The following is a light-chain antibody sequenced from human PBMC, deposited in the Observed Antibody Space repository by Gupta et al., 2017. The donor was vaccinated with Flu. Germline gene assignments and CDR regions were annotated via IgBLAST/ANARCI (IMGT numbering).Light chain of an antibody. CDR1: QGLNNW. V-gene: IGKV1D-12*01. J-gene: IGKJ5*01. CDR3: QQAYSFPYT. Sequence: DIQMTQSPSSVSASVGDRVTITCRASQGLNNWLVWYQQKPGKAPNLLIYAASSLQSGVPSTFSGSGSGSDFTLTISSLHPEDFATYYCQQAYSFPYTFGQGTRLE. CDR2: AAS.